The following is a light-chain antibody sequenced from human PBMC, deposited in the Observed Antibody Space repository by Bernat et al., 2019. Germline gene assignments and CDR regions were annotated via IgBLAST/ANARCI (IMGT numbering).Light chain of an antibody. Sequence: QSALTQSRSVSGSPGLSVTISCTGTSSDVGGYNYVSWYQQHPGKAPKLMIYDVNKRPSGVPDRFSGSKSGNTASLTISGLQAEDEADYYCCSYAGNSAWVFGGGTKVTVL. CDR2: DVN. CDR3: CSYAGNSAWV. CDR1: SSDVGGYNY. J-gene: IGLJ3*02. V-gene: IGLV2-11*01.